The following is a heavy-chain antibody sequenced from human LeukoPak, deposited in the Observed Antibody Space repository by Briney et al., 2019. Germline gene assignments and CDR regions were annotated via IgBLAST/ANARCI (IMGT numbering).Heavy chain of an antibody. D-gene: IGHD3-16*01. Sequence: SETLSLTCTVSGRSISSSSYYWGWIRQPPGMGLEWIGSIYYSGSTHYNPSLKSRVTISVDTSKNQFSLNLSSVTAADTAVYYCARVRELRLGRIDYWGQGTLVTVSS. CDR1: GRSISSSSYY. CDR2: IYYSGST. CDR3: ARVRELRLGRIDY. J-gene: IGHJ4*02. V-gene: IGHV4-39*01.